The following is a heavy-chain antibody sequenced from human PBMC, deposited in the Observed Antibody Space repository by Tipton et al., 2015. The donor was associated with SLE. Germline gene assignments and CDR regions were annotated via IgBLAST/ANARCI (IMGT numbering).Heavy chain of an antibody. CDR3: ASDWDSSSWYDDAFDI. J-gene: IGHJ3*02. Sequence: QLVQSGAEVKKPGASVKVSCKASGYTFTSYGLSWVRQAPGQGLAWMGWISAYNGNTNYAQKLQGRVTMTTDTSTSTAYMELRSLSSDDTAVYYCASDWDSSSWYDDAFDIWGHGTMVTVSS. V-gene: IGHV1-18*01. CDR1: GYTFTSYG. D-gene: IGHD6-13*01. CDR2: ISAYNGNT.